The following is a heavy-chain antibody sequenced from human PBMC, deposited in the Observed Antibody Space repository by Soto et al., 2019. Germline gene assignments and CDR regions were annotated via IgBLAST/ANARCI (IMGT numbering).Heavy chain of an antibody. J-gene: IGHJ6*02. V-gene: IGHV3-7*01. D-gene: IGHD3-3*01. CDR2: IKQDGSEK. CDR3: ARVLRFLEWAPRYYYYGMDV. CDR1: GFTFSSYW. Sequence: GGSLRLSCAASGFTFSSYWMSWVRQAPGKGLEWVANIKQDGSEKYYVDSVKGRFTISRDNAKNSLYLQMNSLRAEDTAVYYCARVLRFLEWAPRYYYYGMDVWGQGTTVTVSS.